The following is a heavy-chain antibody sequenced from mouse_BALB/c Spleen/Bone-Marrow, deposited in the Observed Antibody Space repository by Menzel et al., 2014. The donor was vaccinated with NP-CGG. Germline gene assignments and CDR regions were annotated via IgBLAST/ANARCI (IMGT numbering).Heavy chain of an antibody. V-gene: IGHV1-69*02. CDR1: GYTFTSYW. D-gene: IGHD2-1*01. Sequence: QVQLQQSGAELVRPGASVKLSCKASGYTFTSYWINWVKQRPGQGLEWIGNIYPSGSYTNYNQKFKDKATLTVDKSSSTAYMQLSSPTSEDSAVYFCTRAGNYGNYYAMDYCGQGTSVTVSS. J-gene: IGHJ4*01. CDR3: TRAGNYGNYYAMDY. CDR2: IYPSGSYT.